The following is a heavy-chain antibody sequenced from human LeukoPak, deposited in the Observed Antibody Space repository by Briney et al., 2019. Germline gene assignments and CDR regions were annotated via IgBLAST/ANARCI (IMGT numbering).Heavy chain of an antibody. Sequence: SETLSLTCTVSGGSISSGGYYWSWIRQHPGKGLEWIGYIYYSGSTYFNPSLKSRVTISVDTSKNQFSLKLSSVTAADAAVYYCPRDRTGPYYYGMDVWGQGTTVTVSS. CDR1: GGSISSGGYY. V-gene: IGHV4-31*03. D-gene: IGHD1-1*01. J-gene: IGHJ6*02. CDR2: IYYSGST. CDR3: PRDRTGPYYYGMDV.